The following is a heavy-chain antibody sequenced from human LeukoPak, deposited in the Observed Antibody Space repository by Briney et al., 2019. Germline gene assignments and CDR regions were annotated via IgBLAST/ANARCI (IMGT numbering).Heavy chain of an antibody. Sequence: ASVKVSCKASGGTFSSYAISWVRQAPGQGLEWMGRIIPIFGTANYAQKFQGRVTITTDESTSTAYMELSSLRSGDTAVYYCARDEDTAMDYWGQGTLVTVSS. V-gene: IGHV1-69*05. CDR1: GGTFSSYA. J-gene: IGHJ4*02. CDR3: ARDEDTAMDY. D-gene: IGHD5-18*01. CDR2: IIPIFGTA.